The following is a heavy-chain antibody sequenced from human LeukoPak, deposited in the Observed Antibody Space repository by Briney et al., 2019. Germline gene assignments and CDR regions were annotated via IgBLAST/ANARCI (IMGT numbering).Heavy chain of an antibody. CDR2: INTDGSST. CDR1: GFTFSSYW. J-gene: IGHJ4*02. V-gene: IGHV3-74*01. D-gene: IGHD6-19*01. Sequence: GGSLRLSCAASGFTFSSYWMHWVRQAPGKGLVWVSRINTDGSSTSYADSVKGRFTISRDNSKKTLYLQMNSLRAEDTAVYYCAKGRSWLVDYWGQGTLVTVSS. CDR3: AKGRSWLVDY.